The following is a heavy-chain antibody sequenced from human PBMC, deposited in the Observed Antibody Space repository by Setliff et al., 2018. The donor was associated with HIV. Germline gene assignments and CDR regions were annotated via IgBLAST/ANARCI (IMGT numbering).Heavy chain of an antibody. CDR1: GGSISSSSYY. CDR2: IYYSWST. J-gene: IGHJ5*02. Sequence: PSETLSLTCTVSGGSISSSSYYWGWIRQPPGKGLEWIGSIYYSWSTYYNPSLKSRVTISVDTSKNQFYLKLSSVTAADTAVYYCARLRREEQWLVRGWFDRWGQGTLVTVSS. V-gene: IGHV4-39*01. CDR3: ARLRREEQWLVRGWFDR. D-gene: IGHD6-19*01.